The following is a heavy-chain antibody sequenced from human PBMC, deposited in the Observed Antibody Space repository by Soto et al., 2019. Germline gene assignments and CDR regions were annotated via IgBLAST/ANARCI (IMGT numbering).Heavy chain of an antibody. J-gene: IGHJ4*02. V-gene: IGHV3-30-3*02. Sequence: PGGSLRLSCAASGFTFSSYAMHWVRQAPGKGLEWVAVISYDGSNKYYADSVKGRFTISRDNSKNTLYLQMNSLRAEDTAVYYCAKHQGIASTGTNFDYWGQGTLVTVSS. CDR1: GFTFSSYA. CDR2: ISYDGSNK. CDR3: AKHQGIASTGTNFDY. D-gene: IGHD6-13*01.